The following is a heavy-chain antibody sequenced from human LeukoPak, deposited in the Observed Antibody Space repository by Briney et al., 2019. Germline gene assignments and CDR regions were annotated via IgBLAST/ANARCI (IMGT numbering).Heavy chain of an antibody. D-gene: IGHD6-13*01. CDR2: ISGSGSSR. J-gene: IGHJ4*02. CDR1: GFIFSSYA. CDR3: AKDIAAAGDY. V-gene: IGHV3-23*01. Sequence: PGGSLRLPCAASGFIFSSYALTWVRQAPGKGLEWVSVISGSGSSRYYADSVKGRFTISRDNSKNTVFLQMNSLRVEDTAIYYCAKDIAAAGDYWGQGTLVTVSS.